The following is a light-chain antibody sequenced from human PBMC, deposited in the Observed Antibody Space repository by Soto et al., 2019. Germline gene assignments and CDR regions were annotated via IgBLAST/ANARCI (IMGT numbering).Light chain of an antibody. V-gene: IGKV1-12*01. Sequence: DIQMTQTRSFVSASVGDRVTITCRASQGISRWLAWYQQRPGKAPELLIYGASSLQSGVPSRFSGSGSGTDFPLTISSLQPEDFATYYSQQANSFPLTFGQGTRLEIK. J-gene: IGKJ5*01. CDR2: GAS. CDR1: QGISRW. CDR3: QQANSFPLT.